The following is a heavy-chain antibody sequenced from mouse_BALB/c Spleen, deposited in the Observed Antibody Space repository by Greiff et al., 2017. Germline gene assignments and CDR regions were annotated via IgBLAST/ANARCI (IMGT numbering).Heavy chain of an antibody. J-gene: IGHJ4*01. Sequence: LVESGGGLVKPGGSLKLSCAASGFTFSSYAMSWVRQSPEKRLEWVAEISSGGSYTYYPDTVTGRFTISRDNAKNTLYLEMSSLRSEDTAMYYCARGEFITTVYYAMDYWGQGTSVTVSS. CDR3: ARGEFITTVYYAMDY. D-gene: IGHD1-1*01. V-gene: IGHV5-9-4*01. CDR2: ISSGGSYT. CDR1: GFTFSSYA.